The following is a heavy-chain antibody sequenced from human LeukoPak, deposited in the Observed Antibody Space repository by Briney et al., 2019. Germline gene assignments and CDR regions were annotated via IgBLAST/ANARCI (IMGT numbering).Heavy chain of an antibody. Sequence: GASVKVSCKASGYTFTSYDINWVRQPAGQGLECMGWMNPNSGNTGYAQKFQGRVTMTRNTSISTAYMELSSLRSEDTAVYYCAKQTQGLVRYYYYGMDVWGQGTTVTVSS. CDR3: AKQTQGLVRYYYYGMDV. CDR2: MNPNSGNT. CDR1: GYTFTSYD. D-gene: IGHD6-19*01. V-gene: IGHV1-8*01. J-gene: IGHJ6*02.